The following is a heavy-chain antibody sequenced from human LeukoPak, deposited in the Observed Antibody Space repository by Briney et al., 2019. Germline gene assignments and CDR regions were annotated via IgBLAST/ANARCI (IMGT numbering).Heavy chain of an antibody. D-gene: IGHD3-10*01. CDR1: GFSFSNYG. CDR3: ARSSWGSYYPLFDY. Sequence: GSLRLSCAASGFSFSNYGMHWVRQAPGKGLEWVAVIWYDGTNKYYADSVEGRFTISRDNSKNTLYLQMNSLRAEDTAVYYCARSSWGSYYPLFDYWGQGTLVTVSS. J-gene: IGHJ4*02. CDR2: IWYDGTNK. V-gene: IGHV3-33*01.